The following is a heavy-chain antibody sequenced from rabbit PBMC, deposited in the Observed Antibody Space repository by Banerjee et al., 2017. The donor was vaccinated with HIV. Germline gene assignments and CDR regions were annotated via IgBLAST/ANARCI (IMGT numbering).Heavy chain of an antibody. Sequence: QEQLEESGGDLVKPEGSLTLTCTASGFDLSSSYYMCWVRQAPGKGLEWIACIFAGSSGSTYYASWAKGRFTISKTSSTTVTLQVTSLTAADTATYFCARTTSTSYWYFTLWGPGTLVTVS. CDR1: GFDLSSSYY. CDR3: ARTTSTSYWYFTL. CDR2: IFAGSSGST. V-gene: IGHV1S45*01. J-gene: IGHJ4*01. D-gene: IGHD1-1*01.